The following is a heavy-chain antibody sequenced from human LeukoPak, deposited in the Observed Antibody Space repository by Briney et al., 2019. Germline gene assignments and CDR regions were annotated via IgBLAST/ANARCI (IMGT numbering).Heavy chain of an antibody. V-gene: IGHV1-8*03. CDR3: ARGGPIAAAAGKLQPFDP. CDR2: MNPNSGNT. CDR1: GYTFTSYD. J-gene: IGHJ5*02. Sequence: ASVKVSCKASGYTFTSYDINWVRQATGQGLEWMGWMNPNSGNTGYAQKFQGRVTLTRNTSISTAYMELSSLRSEDTAVYYCARGGPIAAAAGKLQPFDPWGQGTLVTVSS. D-gene: IGHD6-13*01.